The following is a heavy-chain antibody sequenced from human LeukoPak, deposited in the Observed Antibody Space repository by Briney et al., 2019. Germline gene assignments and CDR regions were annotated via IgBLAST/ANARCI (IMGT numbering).Heavy chain of an antibody. CDR3: VRDAPEWEIPSDY. J-gene: IGHJ4*02. Sequence: GSLRLSCAASGFTFSNYWMHWVRQVPGKGLVWVSHIDIDGSNTKVADSVKGRFTISRDNAKNTLYLQMNSLKVEDTAMYYCVRDAPEWEIPSDYWGQGTLVTVSS. D-gene: IGHD1-26*01. V-gene: IGHV3-74*03. CDR2: IDIDGSNT. CDR1: GFTFSNYW.